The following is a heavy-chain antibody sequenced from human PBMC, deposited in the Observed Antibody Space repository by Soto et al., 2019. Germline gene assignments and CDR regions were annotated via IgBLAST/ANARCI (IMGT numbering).Heavy chain of an antibody. CDR2: IYPDDAET. J-gene: IGHJ4*02. V-gene: IGHV5-51*01. CDR1: GGSFSRHW. D-gene: IGHD3-3*01. Sequence: GESRKISCRGSGGSFSRHWIGWVRQMPGKGLEWMGIIYPDDAETRYSPSFEGQVTISVDKSISTAYLQWRSLQASDTAMYYCSRPIDFWNRYAPNSSHYWGQGPLVTVST. CDR3: SRPIDFWNRYAPNSSHY.